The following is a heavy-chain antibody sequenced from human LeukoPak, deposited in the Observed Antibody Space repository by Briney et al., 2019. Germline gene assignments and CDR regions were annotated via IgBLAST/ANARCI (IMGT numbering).Heavy chain of an antibody. J-gene: IGHJ3*02. CDR2: ISYDGSNK. V-gene: IGHV3-30*04. Sequence: GGSLRLSCAASGFTFSSYAMHWVRQAPGKGLEWVAVISYDGSNKYYADSVKGRFTISRDNAKNSLYLQMNSLRAEDTAVYYCARDRDPLRYFDWLYPDAFDIWGQGTMVTVSS. D-gene: IGHD3-9*01. CDR1: GFTFSSYA. CDR3: ARDRDPLRYFDWLYPDAFDI.